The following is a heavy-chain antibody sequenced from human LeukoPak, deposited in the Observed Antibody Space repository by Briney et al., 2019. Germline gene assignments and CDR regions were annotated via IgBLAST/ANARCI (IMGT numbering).Heavy chain of an antibody. D-gene: IGHD6-6*01. J-gene: IGHJ4*02. CDR3: ALSIAAPRFPFDY. V-gene: IGHV4-34*01. Sequence: SETLSLTCAAYGGALSGYYWSWIRQPPGKRMERIWEINHSGSTNYNLSLKSRVTISVDTSKNQFSLKLSSVTAADTAVYYCALSIAAPRFPFDYWGQGTLVTVSS. CDR2: INHSGST. CDR1: GGALSGYY.